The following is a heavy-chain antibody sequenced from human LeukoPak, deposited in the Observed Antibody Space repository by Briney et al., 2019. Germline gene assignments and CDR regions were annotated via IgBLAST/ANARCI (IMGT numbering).Heavy chain of an antibody. V-gene: IGHV6-1*01. CDR1: GDSVSSNSAA. Sequence: SQTLSLTCAISGDSVSSNSAAWNWIRQSPSRGLEWLGRTYYRSKWYNDYAVSVKSRITINPDTSKNQFSLKLSSVTAADTAVYYCARGTWGYCSSTSCYKDWGQGTLVTVSS. J-gene: IGHJ4*02. D-gene: IGHD2-2*01. CDR3: ARGTWGYCSSTSCYKD. CDR2: TYYRSKWYN.